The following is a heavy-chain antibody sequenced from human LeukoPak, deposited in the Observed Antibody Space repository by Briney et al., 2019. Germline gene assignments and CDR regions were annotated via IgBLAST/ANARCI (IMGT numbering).Heavy chain of an antibody. Sequence: GGSLRLSCAASGFTFSSYEMNWVRQAPGKGLEWVSYISSSGSTIYYADSVKGRFTISRDNAKNSLYLQMNSLRAEDTAVYYCAKDSLRWGYNWFDPWGQGTLVTVSS. CDR1: GFTFSSYE. CDR3: AKDSLRWGYNWFDP. D-gene: IGHD4-23*01. CDR2: ISSSGSTI. J-gene: IGHJ5*02. V-gene: IGHV3-48*03.